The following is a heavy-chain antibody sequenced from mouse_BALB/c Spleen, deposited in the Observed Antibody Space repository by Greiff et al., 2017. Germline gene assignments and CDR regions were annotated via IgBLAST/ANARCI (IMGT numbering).Heavy chain of an antibody. V-gene: IGHV14-3*02. D-gene: IGHD2-4*01. CDR1: GFNIKDTY. CDR3: APTMITSMDY. J-gene: IGHJ4*01. Sequence: VQLKQSGAELVKPGASVKLSCTASGFNIKDTYMHWVKQRPEQGLEWIGRIDPANGNTKYDPKFQGKATITADTASNTAYLQLSSLTSEDTAVYYCAPTMITSMDYWGQGTSVTVSS. CDR2: IDPANGNT.